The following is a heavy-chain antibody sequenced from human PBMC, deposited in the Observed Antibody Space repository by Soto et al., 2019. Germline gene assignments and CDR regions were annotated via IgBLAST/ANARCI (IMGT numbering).Heavy chain of an antibody. V-gene: IGHV1-3*01. CDR3: VRDYASDSGVHLDF. Sequence: QVQLVQSGTEVKKPGASVKVSCKASGYRFTHYVIHWVRQAPGQRLEWMGWIGAGDGKTYYSQNFQGRVTITKDTSASTAYMELSSLISEDTAVYYCVRDYASDSGVHLDFWGQGPLVTVSS. CDR2: IGAGDGKT. J-gene: IGHJ4*02. CDR1: GYRFTHYV. D-gene: IGHD3-22*01.